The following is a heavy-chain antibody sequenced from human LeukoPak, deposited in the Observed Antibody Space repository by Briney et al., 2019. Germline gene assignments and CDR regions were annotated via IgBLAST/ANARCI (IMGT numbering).Heavy chain of an antibody. CDR2: ISGRAGAGNT. CDR3: AKGYYDSSGYSSLSMDV. D-gene: IGHD3-22*01. J-gene: IGHJ6*03. V-gene: IGHV3-23*01. CDR1: GFTISSYG. Sequence: PGGSLRLSCAASGFTISSYGMNWVRQAPGKGLEWVSGISGRAGAGNTYYADSVKGRFTISRDNSKNTLYLQMNSLRAEDTAVYYCAKGYYDSSGYSSLSMDVWGKGTTVTISS.